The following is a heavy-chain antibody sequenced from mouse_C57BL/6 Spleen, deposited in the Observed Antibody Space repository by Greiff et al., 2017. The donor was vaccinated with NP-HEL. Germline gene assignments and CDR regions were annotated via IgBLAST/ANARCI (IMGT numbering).Heavy chain of an antibody. D-gene: IGHD2-4*01. CDR1: GYSITSGYY. CDR3: ASYYDYDVDYAMDY. V-gene: IGHV3-6*01. J-gene: IGHJ4*01. CDR2: ISYDGSN. Sequence: DVKLQESGPGLVKPSQSLSLTCSVTGYSITSGYYWNWIRQFPGNKLEWMGYISYDGSNNYNPSLKNRISITRDTSKNQFFLKLNSVTTEDTATYYCASYYDYDVDYAMDYWGQGTSVTVSS.